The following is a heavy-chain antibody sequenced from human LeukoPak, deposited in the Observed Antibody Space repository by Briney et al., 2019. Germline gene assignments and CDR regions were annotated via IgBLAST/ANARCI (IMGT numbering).Heavy chain of an antibody. D-gene: IGHD3-10*01. J-gene: IGHJ5*02. CDR2: IYTRGST. CDR1: GGSINNYY. Sequence: SETLSLTCTVSGGSINNYYWSWIRQPAGKGLEWIGRIYTRGSTNYNPSLKSRVTMSVDTSKNQFSLKLSSVTAADTAVYYCARSLPLYDGSGLRPRGWFDPWGQGTLVTVSS. V-gene: IGHV4-4*07. CDR3: ARSLPLYDGSGLRPRGWFDP.